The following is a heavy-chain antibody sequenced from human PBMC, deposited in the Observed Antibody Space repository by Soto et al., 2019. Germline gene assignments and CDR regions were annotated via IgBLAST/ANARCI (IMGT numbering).Heavy chain of an antibody. CDR2: IIPIFGTT. CDR1: ADSFSSYG. D-gene: IGHD3-3*01. Sequence: QVQLVQSGAEVQEPGSAVKVSCKAPADSFSSYGISWVRQAPGQGLEWMGGIIPIFGTTNYAEKFQGRVTINADESTKTDYMELSSVRSEDTALYYCARVFPDGWVEPGVVRGYLDTWGRGTLVTVSS. J-gene: IGHJ4*02. V-gene: IGHV1-69*01. CDR3: ARVFPDGWVEPGVVRGYLDT.